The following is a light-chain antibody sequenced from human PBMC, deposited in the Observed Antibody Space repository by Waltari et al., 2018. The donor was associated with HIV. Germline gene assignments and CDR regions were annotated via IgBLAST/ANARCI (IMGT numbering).Light chain of an antibody. CDR2: EVT. CDR1: SSDLGAYDF. CDR3: SSYGDSLKVL. J-gene: IGLJ2*01. V-gene: IGLV2-8*01. Sequence: QSALTQPPSASGSLGQSVTISCTGSSSDLGAYDFVSWFQRHPHSAPKLLLYEVTRRPSTVSDRFSGSRSGNTAFLTVAGLQPDDEATYFCSSYGDSLKVLFGGGTNVTVL.